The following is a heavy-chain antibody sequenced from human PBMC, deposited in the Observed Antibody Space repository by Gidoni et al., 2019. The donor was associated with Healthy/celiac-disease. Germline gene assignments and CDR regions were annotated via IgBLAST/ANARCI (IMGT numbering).Heavy chain of an antibody. CDR3: ARVGKVSEYFQH. CDR1: GVTFSSYA. J-gene: IGHJ1*01. V-gene: IGHV3-30-3*01. D-gene: IGHD2-15*01. Sequence: QVQLVESGGGVVKPGRSLRLSCAASGVTFSSYAMHWVRQAPGKGLEWVAVISYDGSNKYYADSVKGRFTISRDNSKNTLYLQMNSLRAEDTAVYYCARVGKVSEYFQHWGQGTLVTVSS. CDR2: ISYDGSNK.